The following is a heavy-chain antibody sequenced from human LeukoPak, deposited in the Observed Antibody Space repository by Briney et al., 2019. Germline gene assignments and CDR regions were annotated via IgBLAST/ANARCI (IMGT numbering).Heavy chain of an antibody. D-gene: IGHD4-23*01. CDR2: INPNSGGT. CDR1: GYTFTGYY. V-gene: IGHV1-2*02. Sequence: GASVKVSCKASGYTFTGYYMHWVRQAPGQGLEWMGWINPNSGGTNYAQKFQGRVTMTRDTSISTAYMELSRLRSDDTAVYYCARDTVAYYYYYYMDVWGKGTTVTISS. J-gene: IGHJ6*03. CDR3: ARDTVAYYYYYYMDV.